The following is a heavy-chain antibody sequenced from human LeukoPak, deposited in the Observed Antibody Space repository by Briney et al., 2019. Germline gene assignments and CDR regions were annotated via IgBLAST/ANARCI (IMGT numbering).Heavy chain of an antibody. CDR2: ISGSGGST. D-gene: IGHD6-6*01. Sequence: GGSLRLSCAASGFTFSSYAMSWVRQAPGKGLEWVSAISGSGGSTYYADSVKGRFTISRDNSKNTLYLQMNSLRAEDTAVYYCARVRSGYSSSSEYWGQGTLVTVSS. J-gene: IGHJ4*02. CDR1: GFTFSSYA. V-gene: IGHV3-23*01. CDR3: ARVRSGYSSSSEY.